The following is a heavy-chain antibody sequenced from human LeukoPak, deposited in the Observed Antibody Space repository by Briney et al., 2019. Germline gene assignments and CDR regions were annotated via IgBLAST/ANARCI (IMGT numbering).Heavy chain of an antibody. CDR2: INTNTGNP. V-gene: IGHV7-4-1*02. CDR3: ARVYCSGGSCYSGMGGVWYYYYMDV. CDR1: GYTFTSYA. D-gene: IGHD2-15*01. J-gene: IGHJ6*03. Sequence: ASVKVSCKASGYTFTSYAMNWVRQAPGQGLEWMGWINTNTGNPTYAQGFTGRFVFSLDTSVSTAYLQISSLKAEDTAVYYRARVYCSGGSCYSGMGGVWYYYYMDVWGKGTTVTVSS.